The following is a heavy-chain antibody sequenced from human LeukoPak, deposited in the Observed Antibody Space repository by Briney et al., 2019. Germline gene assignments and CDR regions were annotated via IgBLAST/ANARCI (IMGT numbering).Heavy chain of an antibody. CDR2: IYSGGNT. CDR1: GFTVSSNH. D-gene: IGHD2-15*01. Sequence: TGGSLRLSCAASGFTVSSNHMSWVRQAPGKGLEWVSLIYSGGNTYYTDSVKGRFTISRDNSKNTLYLQMNSLRAEDTAVYYCARTRVYCFDYWGQGTLVTVSS. CDR3: ARTRVYCFDY. J-gene: IGHJ4*02. V-gene: IGHV3-66*01.